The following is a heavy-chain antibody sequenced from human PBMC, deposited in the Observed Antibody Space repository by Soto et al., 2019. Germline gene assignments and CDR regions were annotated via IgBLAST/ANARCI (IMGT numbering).Heavy chain of an antibody. CDR2: IYHSGST. V-gene: IGHV4-30-2*01. J-gene: IGHJ4*02. CDR1: GGSISSGGYC. D-gene: IGHD4-17*01. Sequence: SETLSLTCAVSGGSISSGGYCWSWIRQPPGKGLEWIGYIYHSGSTYYNPSLKSRVTISVDRSKNQFSLKLSSVTAADTAVYYCARAMTTVTTIDYWGQGTLVNAPQ. CDR3: ARAMTTVTTIDY.